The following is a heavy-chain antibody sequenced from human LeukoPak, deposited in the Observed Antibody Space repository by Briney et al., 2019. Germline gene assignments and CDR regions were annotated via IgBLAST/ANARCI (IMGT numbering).Heavy chain of an antibody. CDR1: GGSISSYY. J-gene: IGHJ5*02. Sequence: SETLSLTCTVSGGSISSYYWSWIRQPPGKGLEWIGYIYHSGSTYYNPSLKSRVTISVDRSKNQFSLKLSSVTAADTAVYYCARGVENYDFWSGYRDSNWFDPWGQGTLVTVSS. CDR3: ARGVENYDFWSGYRDSNWFDP. V-gene: IGHV4-59*12. CDR2: IYHSGST. D-gene: IGHD3-3*01.